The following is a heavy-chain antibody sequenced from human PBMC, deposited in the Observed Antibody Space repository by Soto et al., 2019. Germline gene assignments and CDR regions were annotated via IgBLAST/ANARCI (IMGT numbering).Heavy chain of an antibody. D-gene: IGHD2-2*02. Sequence: SQTLSLTCVISGDSVSSNSAAWNWIRQSPSRGLEWLGRTYYRSKWYNDYAVSVKSRITINPDTSKNQFSLQLNSVTPEDTAVYYCARAHCSSTRCYTFYYYYGMDVWGQGTTVTVSS. CDR1: GDSVSSNSAA. CDR3: ARAHCSSTRCYTFYYYYGMDV. J-gene: IGHJ6*02. CDR2: TYYRSKWYN. V-gene: IGHV6-1*01.